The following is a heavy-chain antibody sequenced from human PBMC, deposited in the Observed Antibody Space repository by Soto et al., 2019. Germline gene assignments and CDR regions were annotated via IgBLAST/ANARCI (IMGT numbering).Heavy chain of an antibody. CDR3: AKDYSYDSPGYKRFDY. V-gene: IGHV3-23*01. CDR1: GFTFSSYA. CDR2: ISGSGVST. Sequence: GGSLRLSCAASGFTFSSYAMSWVRQAPGKGLEWVSAISGSGVSTHYADSVKGRFTISRDNSKNTLYLQMNSPRADDTAVYYRAKDYSYDSPGYKRFDYWGQGTLVTV. D-gene: IGHD3-22*01. J-gene: IGHJ4*02.